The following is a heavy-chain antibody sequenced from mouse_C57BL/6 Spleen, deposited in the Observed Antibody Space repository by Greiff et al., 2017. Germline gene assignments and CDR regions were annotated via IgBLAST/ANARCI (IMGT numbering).Heavy chain of an antibody. Sequence: EVLLVESGGGLVQPKGSLKLSCAASGFTFNSYAMHWVRPAPGKGLEWVARIRSKSSNYATYYADSVKDRFTISGDDSQSMLYLQMNKLKTEDTAMYYGVREGDSNYCYWYFDVWGTGTTVTVSS. CDR1: GFTFNSYA. J-gene: IGHJ1*03. CDR3: VREGDSNYCYWYFDV. V-gene: IGHV10-3*01. CDR2: IRSKSSNYAT. D-gene: IGHD2-5*01.